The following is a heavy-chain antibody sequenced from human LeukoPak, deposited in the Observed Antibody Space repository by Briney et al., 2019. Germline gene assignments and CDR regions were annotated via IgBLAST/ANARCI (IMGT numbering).Heavy chain of an antibody. CDR3: AKTCPLSTSCCGYFQH. J-gene: IGHJ1*01. CDR2: ISYDGSNK. Sequence: GGSLRLSCAASGFTFSSYGMHWVRQAPGKGLEWVAVISYDGSNKYYADSVKGRFTISRDNSKNTLYLQMNSLRAEDTAVYYCAKTCPLSTSCCGYFQHWGQGTLVTVSS. CDR1: GFTFSSYG. D-gene: IGHD2-2*01. V-gene: IGHV3-30*18.